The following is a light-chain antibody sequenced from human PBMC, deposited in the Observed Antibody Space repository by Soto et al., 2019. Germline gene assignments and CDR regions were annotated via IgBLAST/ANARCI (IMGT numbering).Light chain of an antibody. CDR1: SGDIGIYNF. CDR2: EVH. J-gene: IGLJ3*02. Sequence: QSALTQPAYVSGSLGQSITISCTGTSGDIGIYNFVSWFHQRPAKAPKLLIFEVHNRPSGASDRFSASKSGNAASLTISGLQADDEGDYYCTSYTRSNTWVFGGGTKLTVL. CDR3: TSYTRSNTWV. V-gene: IGLV2-14*01.